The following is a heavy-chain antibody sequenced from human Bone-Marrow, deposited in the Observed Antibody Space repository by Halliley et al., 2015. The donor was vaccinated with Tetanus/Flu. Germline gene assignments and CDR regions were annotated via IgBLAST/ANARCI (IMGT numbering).Heavy chain of an antibody. CDR1: GFTFDSYI. CDR3: AKGQEFFGGEGPASYFDH. D-gene: IGHD3-16*01. V-gene: IGHV3-23*01. Sequence: SLRLSCAASGFTFDSYIIIWVRQAPGKGLEWVSSISASGGRTDYVDSVKGRFSVSRDNSKSTLSLQMNSLRAEDTAVYYCAKGQEFFGGEGPASYFDHWGQGTLVTVSS. J-gene: IGHJ4*02. CDR2: ISASGGRT.